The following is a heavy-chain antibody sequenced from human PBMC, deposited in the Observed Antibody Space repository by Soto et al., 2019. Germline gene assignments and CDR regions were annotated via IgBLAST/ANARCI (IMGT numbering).Heavy chain of an antibody. D-gene: IGHD3-16*01. CDR2: ISSSGSTI. V-gene: IGHV3-48*02. CDR3: ARDSHHQLGTYYSGMDV. CDR1: GFTFSNYH. Sequence: ESGGGLVQRGGSLRLSCAASGFTFSNYHMNWVRQAPGKGLEWVSYISSSGSTIYYADSVKGRFTISRDIAKNSVYLQLDSLRDEDTAVYYCARDSHHQLGTYYSGMDVWGQGTTVTVSS. J-gene: IGHJ6*02.